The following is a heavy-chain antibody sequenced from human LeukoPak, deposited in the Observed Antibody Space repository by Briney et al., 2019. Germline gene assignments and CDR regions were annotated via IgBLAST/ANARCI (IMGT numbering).Heavy chain of an antibody. CDR2: ITSTSTYI. Sequence: GGSQRLSCAASGFAFSTYSMSWVRQAPGKGLEWVSSITSTSTYIHYADSVRGRFTISRDNAENSLYLQVNGLRAEDTAVYYCARVAAGATIHNYYYSYMDVWGKGTTVTVSS. J-gene: IGHJ6*03. D-gene: IGHD5-12*01. CDR3: ARVAAGATIHNYYYSYMDV. CDR1: GFAFSTYS. V-gene: IGHV3-21*01.